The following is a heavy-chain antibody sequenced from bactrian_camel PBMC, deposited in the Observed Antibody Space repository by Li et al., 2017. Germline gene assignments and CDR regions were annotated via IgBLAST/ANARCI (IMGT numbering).Heavy chain of an antibody. CDR1: GFAFNSYD. J-gene: IGHJ4*01. D-gene: IGHD1*01. CDR3: AKALRPYSVATVSNY. CDR2: INTASRYT. V-gene: IGHV3S1*01. Sequence: HVQLVESGGGLVQPGGSLRLSCVGSGFAFNSYDMTWIRQAPGKGLEWVSTINTASRYTYSADSVKGRFTISRDNAKNTLYLQLNSLKTEDTAMYYCAKALRPYSVATVSNYWGQGTQVTVS.